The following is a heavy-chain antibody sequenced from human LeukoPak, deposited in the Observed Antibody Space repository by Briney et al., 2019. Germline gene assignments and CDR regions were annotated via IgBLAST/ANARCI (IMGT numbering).Heavy chain of an antibody. CDR2: INHSGST. CDR3: ARHFFAAAGNNWFDP. V-gene: IGHV4-34*01. Sequence: SSETLSLTCAVYGGSFSGYYWSWIRQPPGKGLEWIGEINHSGSTNYNPSLKSRVTISVDTSKNQFSLKLSSVTAADTAVYYCARHFFAAAGNNWFDPWGQGTLVTVSS. J-gene: IGHJ5*02. D-gene: IGHD6-13*01. CDR1: GGSFSGYY.